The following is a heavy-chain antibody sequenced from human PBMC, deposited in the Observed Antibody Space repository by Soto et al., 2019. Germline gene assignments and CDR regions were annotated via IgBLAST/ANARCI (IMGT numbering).Heavy chain of an antibody. CDR3: AKEVTMVRGVEDYYYYYGMDV. CDR1: GFTFSSYS. Sequence: GGSLRLSCAASGFTFSSYSMNWVRQAPGKGLEWVAVISYDGSNKYYADSVKGRFTISRDNSKNTLYLQMNNLRAEDAAVYYCAKEVTMVRGVEDYYYYYGMDVWGQGTTVTVSS. V-gene: IGHV3-30*18. J-gene: IGHJ6*02. CDR2: ISYDGSNK. D-gene: IGHD3-10*01.